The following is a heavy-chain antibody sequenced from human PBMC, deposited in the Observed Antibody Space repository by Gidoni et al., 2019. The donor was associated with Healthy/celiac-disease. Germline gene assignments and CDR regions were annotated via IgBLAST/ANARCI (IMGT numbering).Heavy chain of an antibody. CDR2: IYYSGST. J-gene: IGHJ6*02. CDR3: ARDDFTVTKGGYYYYGMDV. Sequence: QVQLQESGPGLVKLSQTLSLTCTVSGGSISSGGYYWSWIRQHPGQGLEWIGYIYYSGSTYYNPSLKSRVTISVDTSKNQFSLKLSSVTAADTAVYYCARDDFTVTKGGYYYYGMDVWGQGITVTVSS. D-gene: IGHD4-17*01. V-gene: IGHV4-31*03. CDR1: GGSISSGGYY.